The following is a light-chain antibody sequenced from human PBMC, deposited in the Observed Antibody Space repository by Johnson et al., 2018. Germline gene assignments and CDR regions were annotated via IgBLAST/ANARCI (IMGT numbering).Light chain of an antibody. J-gene: IGLJ1*01. V-gene: IGLV1-51*02. CDR1: SSNIGNNY. CDR3: GTWDSSLRAGNV. Sequence: QSVLTQPPSVSAAPGQKVTISCSGSSSNIGNNYVSWYQQLPGTAPKLLIYENNKRTSGIPDRFSGSKSGTSAALGITGLQTGDETDYYCGTWDSSLRAGNVFGTGTKVTGL. CDR2: ENN.